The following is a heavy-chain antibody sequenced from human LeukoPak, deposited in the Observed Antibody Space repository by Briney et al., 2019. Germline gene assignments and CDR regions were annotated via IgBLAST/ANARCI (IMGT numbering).Heavy chain of an antibody. Sequence: GGSLRLSCAASGFTFSNYGMHWVRQAPGKGLEWVADIWYDGTNKYYADSVKGRFTISRDNSRKTLYLQMNGLRAEDTALYYCAKDSGIAVAGTGYWGQGTLVTVSS. V-gene: IGHV3-33*06. CDR3: AKDSGIAVAGTGY. CDR2: IWYDGTNK. D-gene: IGHD6-13*01. CDR1: GFTFSNYG. J-gene: IGHJ4*02.